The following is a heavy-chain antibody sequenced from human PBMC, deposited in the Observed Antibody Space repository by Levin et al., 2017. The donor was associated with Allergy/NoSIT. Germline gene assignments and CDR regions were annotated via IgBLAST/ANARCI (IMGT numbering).Heavy chain of an antibody. CDR2: INTYTGNT. CDR3: AGERGVVAGFGHFDY. V-gene: IGHV3-21*01. Sequence: GGSLRLSCAASGFTFTDYGFNWVRQAPGKGLEWVSSINTYTGNTTYSGSVKGRFTISRDNARNSVYLQMNSLRVEDTAVYYCAGERGVVAGFGHFDYWGQGTLVTVSS. D-gene: IGHD2-21*01. CDR1: GFTFTDYG. J-gene: IGHJ4*02.